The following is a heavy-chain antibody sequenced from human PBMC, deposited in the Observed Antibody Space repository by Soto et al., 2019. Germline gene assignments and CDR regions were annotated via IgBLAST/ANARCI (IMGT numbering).Heavy chain of an antibody. J-gene: IGHJ4*02. CDR1: GFTFSSYA. V-gene: IGHV3-23*01. CDR3: ARESEDLTSNFDY. CDR2: ISGSGGST. Sequence: GGSLRLSCSASGFTFSSYAMSWVRQAPGKGLEWVSAISGSGGSTYYADSVKGRFTISRDNSKNTLYLEMNSLRAEDTAVYYCARESEDLTSNFDYWGQGALVTVSS.